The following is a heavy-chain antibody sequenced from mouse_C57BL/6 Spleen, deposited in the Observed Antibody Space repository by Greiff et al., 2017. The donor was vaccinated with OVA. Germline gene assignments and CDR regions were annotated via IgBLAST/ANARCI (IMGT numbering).Heavy chain of an antibody. J-gene: IGHJ4*01. CDR1: GYTFTSYD. V-gene: IGHV1-85*01. Sequence: QVQLKQSGPELVKPGASVKLSCKASGYTFTSYDINWVKQRPGQGLEWIGWIYPRDGSTKYNEKFKGKATLTVDTSSSTAYMELHSLTSEDSAVYFCARSWYGYDNYAMDYWGQGTSVTVSS. D-gene: IGHD2-2*01. CDR2: IYPRDGST. CDR3: ARSWYGYDNYAMDY.